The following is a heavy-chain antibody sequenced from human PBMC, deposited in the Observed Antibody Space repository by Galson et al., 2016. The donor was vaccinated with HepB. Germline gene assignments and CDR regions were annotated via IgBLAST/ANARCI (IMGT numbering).Heavy chain of an antibody. Sequence: ETLSLTCAVSGGSISSDYWWTWIRQTPGTGLEWIAEIRLSGYSSYNPSLQSRVALSLDKSNTHVSLNLSSVTAEDTAVYYCARASNYDSNGYLRYWGQGTLVTVSS. V-gene: IGHV4-4*02. J-gene: IGHJ4*02. CDR2: IRLSGYS. D-gene: IGHD3-22*01. CDR1: GGSISSDYW. CDR3: ARASNYDSNGYLRY.